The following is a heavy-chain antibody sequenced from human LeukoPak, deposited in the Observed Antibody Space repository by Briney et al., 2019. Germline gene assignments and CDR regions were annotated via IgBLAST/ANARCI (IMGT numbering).Heavy chain of an antibody. Sequence: PGGSLKLSCAASGFTFDDYAMHWVRQAPGKGLEGVSGISWNSGSIGYADSVKGRFTISRDNAKNSLYLQMNSLRAEDTALYYCAKGYSSSSLSLFDYWGQGTLVTISS. CDR1: GFTFDDYA. J-gene: IGHJ4*02. CDR2: ISWNSGSI. CDR3: AKGYSSSSLSLFDY. V-gene: IGHV3-9*01. D-gene: IGHD6-6*01.